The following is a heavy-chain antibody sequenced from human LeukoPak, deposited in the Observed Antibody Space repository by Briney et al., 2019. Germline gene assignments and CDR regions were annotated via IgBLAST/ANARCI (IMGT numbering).Heavy chain of an antibody. Sequence: SETLSLTCTVSGYSISSGYYWGWIRQPPGKGLEWIGSIYHSGSTYYNPSLKSRVTISVDTSKNQFSLKLSSVTAADTAVYYCARDNMALLWFGELPSFDYWGQGTLVTVSS. D-gene: IGHD3-10*01. J-gene: IGHJ4*02. CDR2: IYHSGST. V-gene: IGHV4-38-2*02. CDR3: ARDNMALLWFGELPSFDY. CDR1: GYSISSGYY.